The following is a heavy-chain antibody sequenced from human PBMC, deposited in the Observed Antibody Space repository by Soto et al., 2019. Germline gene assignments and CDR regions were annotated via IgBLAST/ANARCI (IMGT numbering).Heavy chain of an antibody. D-gene: IGHD6-19*01. CDR3: AKARDQQWVRLPFDY. CDR2: FSATSENT. V-gene: IGHV3-23*01. CDR1: GFFFSSYT. Sequence: EVQLLESGGGLVQPGGSLRLSWVGSGFFFSSYTMTWVRQAPGKGLEWVSSFSATSENTYYADSVRARFTISRDNSKNTLFLQMNSLTAEDTAMYYCAKARDQQWVRLPFDYWGQGILVIVSS. J-gene: IGHJ4*02.